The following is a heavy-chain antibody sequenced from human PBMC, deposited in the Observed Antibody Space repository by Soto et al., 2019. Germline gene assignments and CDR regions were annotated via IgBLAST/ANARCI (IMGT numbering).Heavy chain of an antibody. Sequence: EVQLVESGGGLVQPGGSLRLSCAASGFTFSSYWMHWVRQAPGKGLVWVSRINSDGSSISYADSVKGRFTISRDNAKNTLYLQMNSLRVEDTAVSYCARETGYSSGWRQDYWGQGTLVAVSS. CDR3: ARETGYSSGWRQDY. CDR2: INSDGSSI. D-gene: IGHD6-19*01. CDR1: GFTFSSYW. J-gene: IGHJ4*02. V-gene: IGHV3-74*01.